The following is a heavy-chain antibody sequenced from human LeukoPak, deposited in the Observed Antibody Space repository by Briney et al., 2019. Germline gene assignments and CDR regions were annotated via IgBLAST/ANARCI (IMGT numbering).Heavy chain of an antibody. D-gene: IGHD5-12*01. CDR2: IYHSGTT. CDR3: AERSAYESLFDY. J-gene: IGHJ4*02. Sequence: SETLSLTCTVSGCSISSGYYWGWIRQPPGKGLEWIGTIYHSGTTYYNPSLKSRVTISLDTSKNQFSLKLNSVTAADTAVYFCAERSAYESLFDYWGLGILVTVSS. CDR1: GCSISSGYY. V-gene: IGHV4-38-2*02.